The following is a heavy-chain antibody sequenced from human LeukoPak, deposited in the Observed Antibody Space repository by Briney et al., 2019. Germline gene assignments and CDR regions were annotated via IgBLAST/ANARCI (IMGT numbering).Heavy chain of an antibody. CDR2: IYTAGTT. V-gene: IGHV3-66*01. CDR3: ARAIRGYYFDS. J-gene: IGHJ4*02. D-gene: IGHD1-14*01. CDR1: GFTVGSNY. Sequence: GGSLRLSCAASGFTVGSNYMSWVRQAPGKGLEWVSIIYTAGTTYYADSVRGRFTISRDNSKNTLYLQMNSLSAEDTAVFYCARAIRGYYFDSWGQGALVTVSS.